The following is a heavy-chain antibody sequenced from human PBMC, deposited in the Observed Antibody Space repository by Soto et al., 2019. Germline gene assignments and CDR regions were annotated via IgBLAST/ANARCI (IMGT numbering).Heavy chain of an antibody. V-gene: IGHV4-61*01. J-gene: IGHJ4*02. CDR1: GGSISSSYY. CDR2: IYYSGST. CDR3: ARHGYSYGGGYFDY. D-gene: IGHD5-18*01. Sequence: SETLSLTCTVSGGSISSSYYWSWIRQPPGKGLEWIGYIYYSGSTNYNPSLKSRVTISVDTSKNQFSLKLSSVTAADTAVYYCARHGYSYGGGYFDYWGQGTLVTVSS.